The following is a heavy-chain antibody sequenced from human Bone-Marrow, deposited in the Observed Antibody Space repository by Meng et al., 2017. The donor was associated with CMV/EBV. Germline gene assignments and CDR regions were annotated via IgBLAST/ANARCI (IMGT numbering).Heavy chain of an antibody. CDR1: GFTFSSYS. J-gene: IGHJ3*02. D-gene: IGHD3-22*01. CDR3: ARETITMIVVVHGAFDI. CDR2: ISSSSSYI. V-gene: IGHV3-21*01. Sequence: GESLKISCAASGFTFSSYSMNWVRQAPGKGLEWVSSISSSSSYIYYADSVKGRFTISRDNAKNSLYLQMNSLRAEDTAVYYCARETITMIVVVHGAFDIWGQGTRVTV.